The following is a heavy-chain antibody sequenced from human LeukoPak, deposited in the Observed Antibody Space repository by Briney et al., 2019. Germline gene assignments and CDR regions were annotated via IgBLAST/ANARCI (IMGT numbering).Heavy chain of an antibody. D-gene: IGHD4-17*01. CDR1: GFTFSNYA. CDR2: ITSSGNR. V-gene: IGHV3-23*01. Sequence: GGSLRLSCAASGFTFSNYAMAWVRQAPGKGLEWVSSITSSGNRYYADSVKGRFTISRDNSKNTVYMQMTSLRAEDTALHYCAKGDYGDCYWGQGTLATVSS. J-gene: IGHJ4*02. CDR3: AKGDYGDCY.